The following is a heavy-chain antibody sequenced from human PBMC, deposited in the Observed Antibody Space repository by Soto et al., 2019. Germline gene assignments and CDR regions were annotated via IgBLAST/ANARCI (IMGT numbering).Heavy chain of an antibody. Sequence: GAPVKLSCEASGYSFTSYSRSSARQSPRQGLEWMGWISAYNGNTNYAQKLQGRVTMTTDTSTSTAYMELRSLRSDDTAVYCCAKDDCGDLFDFWGQGTLVTVSS. V-gene: IGHV1-18*01. CDR3: AKDDCGDLFDF. J-gene: IGHJ4*02. CDR1: GYSFTSYS. CDR2: ISAYNGNT. D-gene: IGHD4-17*01.